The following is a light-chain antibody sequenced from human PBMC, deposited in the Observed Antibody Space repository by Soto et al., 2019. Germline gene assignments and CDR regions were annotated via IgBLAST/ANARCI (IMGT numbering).Light chain of an antibody. CDR3: QQYNSYSRT. CDR1: QSISSW. J-gene: IGKJ1*01. CDR2: KAS. Sequence: DIQMTQSPSTLSASVGDRVTITCRASQSISSWLAWYHQKPGKAPKLLIYKASSLESGVPSRFSGSGSGTEFTLTISSLQPDDFANYYCQQYNSYSRTFGQGTKVEIK. V-gene: IGKV1-5*03.